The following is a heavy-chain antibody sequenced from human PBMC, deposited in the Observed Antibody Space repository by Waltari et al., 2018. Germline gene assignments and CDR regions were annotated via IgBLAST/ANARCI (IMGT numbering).Heavy chain of an antibody. CDR3: ARGRGYSYDD. D-gene: IGHD5-18*01. J-gene: IGHJ4*02. V-gene: IGHV4-34*01. CDR2: SNHIGST. Sequence: QVQLQQWGAGLLKPSETLSLTCAVYGGSFSGYYWSWIRRPPGKGLEWIGDSNHIGSTNYNPSLKKRVTISVDTSKNQFALKLSSETAADTAVYYCARGRGYSYDDWGQGTLVTVSS. CDR1: GGSFSGYY.